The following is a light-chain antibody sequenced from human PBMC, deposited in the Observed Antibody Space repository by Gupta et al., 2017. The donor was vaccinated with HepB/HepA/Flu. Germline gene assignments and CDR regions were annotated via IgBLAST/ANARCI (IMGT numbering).Light chain of an antibody. J-gene: IGLJ1*01. CDR1: KLGDKY. Sequence: SYELTQPPSVSVSPGQTASITCSGDKLGDKYACWYQQKPGQSPVLGIYQDSKRPSGIPERFYGSNSGTKANLTISGTQAMDEADDYCQGWDRSTEVFGTGTKVTVL. V-gene: IGLV3-1*01. CDR3: QGWDRSTEV. CDR2: QDS.